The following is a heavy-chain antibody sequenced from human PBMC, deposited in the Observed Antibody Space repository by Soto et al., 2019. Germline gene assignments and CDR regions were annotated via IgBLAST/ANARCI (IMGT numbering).Heavy chain of an antibody. CDR2: ITVYNGIT. CDR3: ARKRVGGDGGNHFDY. CDR1: GYKFPSYG. V-gene: IGHV1-18*01. J-gene: IGHJ4*02. Sequence: WASVKVSCKASGYKFPSYGIGWVRQAPGQGLEWMGCITVYNGITNSAQKFQDRVTLTADTSTTTAYLELRSLRSDDTAVYYCARKRVGGDGGNHFDYWGQGTLVTVSS. D-gene: IGHD1-26*01.